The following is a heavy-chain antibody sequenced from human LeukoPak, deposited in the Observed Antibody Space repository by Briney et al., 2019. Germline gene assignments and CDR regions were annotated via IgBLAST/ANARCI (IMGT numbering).Heavy chain of an antibody. Sequence: ASVKVSCKASGGTFSSYAISWVRQAPGQGLEWMGGIIPIFGTANYAQKFQGRVTITTDESTSTAYMELSSLRSEDTAAYYCARDLYSSSPFWGQGALVTVSS. D-gene: IGHD6-6*01. CDR1: GGTFSSYA. V-gene: IGHV1-69*05. J-gene: IGHJ4*02. CDR3: ARDLYSSSPF. CDR2: IIPIFGTA.